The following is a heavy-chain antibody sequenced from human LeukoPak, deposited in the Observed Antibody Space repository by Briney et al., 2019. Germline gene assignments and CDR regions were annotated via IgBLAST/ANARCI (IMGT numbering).Heavy chain of an antibody. V-gene: IGHV4-34*01. J-gene: IGHJ4*02. CDR2: INHSGST. D-gene: IGHD1-14*01. CDR3: ARGVERNDY. CDR1: GGSFSGYY. Sequence: SENLSLTCAVYGGSFSGYYWSWIRQPPGKGLEWIGEINHSGSTNYNPSLKSRVTISVDTSKNQFSLKLSSVTAADTAVYYCARGVERNDYWGQGTLVTVSS.